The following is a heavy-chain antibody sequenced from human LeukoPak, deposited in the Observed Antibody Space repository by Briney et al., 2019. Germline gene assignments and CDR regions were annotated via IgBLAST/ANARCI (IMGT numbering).Heavy chain of an antibody. J-gene: IGHJ4*02. D-gene: IGHD4-17*01. CDR3: ARDYSTVTTFFDY. CDR2: ISYDGSNK. CDR1: GFTFSSYG. V-gene: IGHV3-30*03. Sequence: GGSLRLSCAASGFTFSSYGMHWVRQAPGKGLEWVAVISYDGSNKYYADSVKGRFTISRDNSKNTLYLQMNSLRAEDTAVYYCARDYSTVTTFFDYWGQGTLVTVSS.